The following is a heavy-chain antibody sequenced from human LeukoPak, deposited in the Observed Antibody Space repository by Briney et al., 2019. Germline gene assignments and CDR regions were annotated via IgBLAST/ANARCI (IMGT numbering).Heavy chain of an antibody. CDR1: GFTFSSYW. J-gene: IGHJ6*04. CDR2: IKQDGSEK. Sequence: GRSLRLSCAASGFTFSSYWMSWVRQAPGKGLEWVANIKQDGSEKYYVDSVKGRFTISRDNAKNSLYLQMNSLRAEDTAVYYCAELGITMIGGVWGKGTTVTISS. CDR3: AELGITMIGGV. D-gene: IGHD3-10*02. V-gene: IGHV3-7*01.